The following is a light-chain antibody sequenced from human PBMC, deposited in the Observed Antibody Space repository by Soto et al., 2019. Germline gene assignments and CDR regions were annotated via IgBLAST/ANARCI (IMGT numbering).Light chain of an antibody. V-gene: IGLV2-8*01. CDR2: EAS. J-gene: IGLJ3*02. CDR1: SSDVGGYNY. CDR3: SSYAGSNTWV. Sequence: QSVLTQPPSASGSPGQSVTISCTGTSSDVGGYNYVSWYQQHPGKAPKLMIYEASKRPSGVPDRFSGSKSGNTASLTVSGLQAEDEADYYCSSYAGSNTWVFGGGTKLTVL.